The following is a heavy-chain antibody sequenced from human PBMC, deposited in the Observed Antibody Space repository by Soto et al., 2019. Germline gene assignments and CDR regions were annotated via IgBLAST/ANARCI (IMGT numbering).Heavy chain of an antibody. CDR1: GDSISNGVYY. CDR3: ASRYLY. J-gene: IGHJ4*02. D-gene: IGHD3-16*02. CDR2: IDSSGST. Sequence: PSDTRSLTCTVSGDSISNGVYYWSWIRQPPGRGLEWIGYIDSSGSTYYNPSLKSRLTMSVDMSKNQFSLRLTSVTAADTAVYYCASRYLYWGQGLLVTVPQ. V-gene: IGHV4-30-4*02.